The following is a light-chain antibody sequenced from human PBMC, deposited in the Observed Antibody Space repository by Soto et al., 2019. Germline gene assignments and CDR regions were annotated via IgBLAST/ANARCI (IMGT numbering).Light chain of an antibody. V-gene: IGKV3-15*01. CDR2: GAS. Sequence: EIVITQSPATLSVSTGERVTLSCRASQSVRSNLAWYQQKPGQAPRLLIYGASTRATGLPARFSGSGSGTDFTLTISSLQSEDFAVYYCQHYNNGPPWTFGQGTKVDTK. J-gene: IGKJ1*01. CDR1: QSVRSN. CDR3: QHYNNGPPWT.